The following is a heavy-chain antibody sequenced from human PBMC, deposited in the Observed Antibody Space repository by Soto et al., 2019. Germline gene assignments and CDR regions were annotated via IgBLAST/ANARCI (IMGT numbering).Heavy chain of an antibody. CDR3: ARPFYGDHGIVDY. Sequence: QVQLVQSGAEVKKPGASVKVSCRASGYTFKNYGIIWVRQAPGQGLEWMGWISGYNGNTKYAQKFQGRVSMTRDTSPTTGYMELRSLRSDDTAVYYCARPFYGDHGIVDYWGQGTLVTVSS. V-gene: IGHV1-18*01. CDR2: ISGYNGNT. D-gene: IGHD4-17*01. J-gene: IGHJ4*02. CDR1: GYTFKNYG.